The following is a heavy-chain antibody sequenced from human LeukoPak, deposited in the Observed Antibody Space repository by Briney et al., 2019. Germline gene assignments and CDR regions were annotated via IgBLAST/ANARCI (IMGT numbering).Heavy chain of an antibody. D-gene: IGHD5-12*01. Sequence: SETLSLTCSVSGGSLTRYYWSWFRQPPGKGLEWIGYAYYSGSANYNPSLQSRVTISVDTSKNQVSLKLRSVTAADTALYYCARVSPNSGYPKYYYYALDVWGQGTTVIVSS. V-gene: IGHV4-59*01. J-gene: IGHJ6*02. CDR3: ARVSPNSGYPKYYYYALDV. CDR2: AYYSGSA. CDR1: GGSLTRYY.